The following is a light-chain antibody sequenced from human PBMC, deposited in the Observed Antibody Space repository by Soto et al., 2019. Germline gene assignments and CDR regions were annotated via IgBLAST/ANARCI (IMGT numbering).Light chain of an antibody. CDR2: DVS. J-gene: IGKJ4*01. Sequence: EIVLTQSPATLSLSPGERATLSCRASQSVSSYLAWYQQKPGQAPSLLIYDVSNRATGIPARFSGSGSGTDFNLTLRRLEPEAFAVYYCQQRSNWPPQLTFGGGTQVESK. CDR1: QSVSSY. V-gene: IGKV3-11*01. CDR3: QQRSNWPPQLT.